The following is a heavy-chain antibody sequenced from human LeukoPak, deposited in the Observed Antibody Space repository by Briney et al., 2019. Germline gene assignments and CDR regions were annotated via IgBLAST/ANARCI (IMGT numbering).Heavy chain of an antibody. CDR3: ARGRGFWSGYHNPFDY. CDR2: IYYSGGT. V-gene: IGHV4-59*01. Sequence: PSETLSLTCTVSGGSISSYYWSWIRQPPGKGLEWIGYIYYSGGTNYNPSLKSRVTISVDTSKNQFSLKLSSVTAADTAVYYCARGRGFWSGYHNPFDYWGQGTLVTVSS. D-gene: IGHD3-3*01. J-gene: IGHJ4*02. CDR1: GGSISSYY.